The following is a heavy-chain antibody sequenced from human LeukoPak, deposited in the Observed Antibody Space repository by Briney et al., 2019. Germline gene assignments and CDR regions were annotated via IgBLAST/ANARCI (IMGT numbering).Heavy chain of an antibody. CDR2: IYYSGNT. CDR1: GGSISSYY. D-gene: IGHD5-18*01. Sequence: PSETLSLTCTVSGGSISSYYWSWTRQPPGKGQEWIGDIYYSGNTNYNPSLKSRVTISVHTSKAQFSLKLSSVTAADTAVYYCARGKKYSYGNHFDYWGQGTLVTVSS. CDR3: ARGKKYSYGNHFDY. J-gene: IGHJ4*02. V-gene: IGHV4-59*01.